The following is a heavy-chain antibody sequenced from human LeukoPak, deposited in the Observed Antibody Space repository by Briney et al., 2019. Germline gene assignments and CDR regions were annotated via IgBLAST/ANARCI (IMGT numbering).Heavy chain of an antibody. Sequence: HGESLKISCKASGYIFAIYWIGWVRQMPGKGLEWMGIIYSGDSETRYSPSFQGQVTISADKSITTAYLQWNSLKASDTAMYYCARMFYGQRLRGDGFDIWGQGRMVTVSS. CDR2: IYSGDSET. CDR1: GYIFAIYW. D-gene: IGHD2/OR15-2a*01. J-gene: IGHJ3*02. V-gene: IGHV5-51*01. CDR3: ARMFYGQRLRGDGFDI.